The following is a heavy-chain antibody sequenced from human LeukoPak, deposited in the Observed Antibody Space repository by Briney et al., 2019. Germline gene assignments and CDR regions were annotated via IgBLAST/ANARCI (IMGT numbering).Heavy chain of an antibody. CDR2: ISGSGGST. D-gene: IGHD3-3*01. CDR1: GFTFSSYA. Sequence: PGGSLRLSCAASGFTFSSYATSWVRQAPGKGLEWVSAISGSGGSTYYADSVKGRFTISRDNSKNTLYLQMNSLRAEDTAVYYCAKGDQSGITIFGVVIPPFDYWGQGTLVTVSS. CDR3: AKGDQSGITIFGVVIPPFDY. J-gene: IGHJ4*02. V-gene: IGHV3-23*01.